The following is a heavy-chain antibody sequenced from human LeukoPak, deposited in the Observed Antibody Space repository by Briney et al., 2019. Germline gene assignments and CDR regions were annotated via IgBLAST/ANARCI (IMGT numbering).Heavy chain of an antibody. V-gene: IGHV4-4*07. Sequence: SETLSLTCTVSGGSISNYWWSWIRQPAGKGLEWIGRIYPSGTTYYNPSLTSRVTMSIDTSKNQFSLNLGSVTAADTAVYYCARHSYGYYYGSGTYYFDYWGQGTLVTVSS. D-gene: IGHD3-10*01. CDR1: GGSISNYW. CDR2: IYPSGTT. J-gene: IGHJ4*02. CDR3: ARHSYGYYYGSGTYYFDY.